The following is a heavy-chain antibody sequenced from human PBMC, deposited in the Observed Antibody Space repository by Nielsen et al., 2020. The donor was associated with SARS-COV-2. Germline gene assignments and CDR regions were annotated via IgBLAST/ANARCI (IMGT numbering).Heavy chain of an antibody. Sequence: GGSLRLSCVGSGFTFSSHAVYWVRQAPGKGLEWVSAISGSGGSTYYADSVKGRFTISRDNSKNTLYLQMNSLRAEDTAVYYCAKGDGYNQWFWGQGTLVTVSS. CDR2: ISGSGGST. CDR3: AKGDGYNQWF. CDR1: GFTFSSHA. V-gene: IGHV3-23*01. D-gene: IGHD5-24*01. J-gene: IGHJ4*02.